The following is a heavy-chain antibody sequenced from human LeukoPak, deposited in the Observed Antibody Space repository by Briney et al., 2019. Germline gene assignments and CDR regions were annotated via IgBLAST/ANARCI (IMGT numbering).Heavy chain of an antibody. D-gene: IGHD2-2*01. CDR2: ISSSSSYI. V-gene: IGHV3-21*01. CDR3: AACSSTGCYPYYYMDV. J-gene: IGHJ6*03. Sequence: GGSLRLSCAASGFTFSSYSMNWVRQAPGKGLEWVSSISSSSSYIYYADSVKGRFTISRDNAKNSLYLQMNSLRAEDTAVYYCAACSSTGCYPYYYMDVWGKGTTVTVSS. CDR1: GFTFSSYS.